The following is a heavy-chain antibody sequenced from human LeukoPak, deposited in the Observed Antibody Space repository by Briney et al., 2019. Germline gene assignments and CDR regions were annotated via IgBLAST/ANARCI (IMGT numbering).Heavy chain of an antibody. D-gene: IGHD2-15*01. CDR2: IYSSGST. CDR1: GGSISTYY. V-gene: IGHV4-4*07. J-gene: IGHJ4*02. CDR3: TRGSADCVRGSCYSPFDY. Sequence: PSETLSLTCTVSGGSISTYYWSWIRQPAGKGLEWTGRIYSSGSTNYSPSLKSRVTMSVGTSKNQFSLRLSSVTAADTAVYYCTRGSADCVRGSCYSPFDYWGQGTLVTVSS.